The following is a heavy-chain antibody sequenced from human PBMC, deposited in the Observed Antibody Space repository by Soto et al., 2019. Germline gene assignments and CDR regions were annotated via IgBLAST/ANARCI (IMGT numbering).Heavy chain of an antibody. CDR1: AGCISSSGW. V-gene: IGHV4-4*02. CDR2: IYHSGST. D-gene: IGHD4-17*01. CDR3: AATTVTTPQFDY. Sequence: SETLRLTCAVSAGCISSSGWWSWVRQPPGKGLEWIGEIYHSGSTNYNPSLKSRVTISVDKSKNQFSLKLSSVTAAGTAVYYCAATTVTTPQFDYWGQG. J-gene: IGHJ4*02.